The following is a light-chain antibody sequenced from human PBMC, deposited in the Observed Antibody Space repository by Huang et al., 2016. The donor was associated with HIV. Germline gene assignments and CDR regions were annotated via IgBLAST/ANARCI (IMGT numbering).Light chain of an antibody. J-gene: IGKJ2*01. CDR1: QNINTW. CDR2: RAS. V-gene: IGKV1-5*03. CDR3: QQYNTYLYT. Sequence: DIQMTQSPSTLSASVGDRVTITCRASQNINTWLAWYQQKPGKAPDLLIYRASSLQVGVPSRFTSSGSGTEFTLTITSLQPDDLGTYYCQQYNTYLYTFGQGTKLEI.